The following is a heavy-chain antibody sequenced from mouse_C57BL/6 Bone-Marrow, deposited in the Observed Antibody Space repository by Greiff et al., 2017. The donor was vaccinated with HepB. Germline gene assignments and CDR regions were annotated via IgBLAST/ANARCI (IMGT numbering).Heavy chain of an antibody. D-gene: IGHD1-1*01. CDR3: ARTRYYGSSPYYYAMDY. CDR1: GYSFTGYY. J-gene: IGHJ4*01. V-gene: IGHV1-42*01. CDR2: INPSTGGT. Sequence: EVQLQQSGPELVKPGASVKISCKASGYSFTGYYMNWVKQSPEKSLEWIGEINPSTGGTTYNQKFKAKATLTVDKSSSTAYMQLKSLTSEDSAVYYCARTRYYGSSPYYYAMDYWGQGTSVTVSS.